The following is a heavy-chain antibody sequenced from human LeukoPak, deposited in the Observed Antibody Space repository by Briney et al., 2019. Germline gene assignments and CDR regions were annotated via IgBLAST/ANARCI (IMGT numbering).Heavy chain of an antibody. V-gene: IGHV4-39*07. CDR2: IYYSGST. CDR1: GGSISSSSYY. Sequence: PSETLSLTCTVSGGSISSSSYYWGWIRQPPGTGLEWIGSIYYSGSTYYNPSLKSRVTISVDTSKNQFSLKLSSVTAADTAVYYCARDLHDYVWGSYRYTGSDYWGQGTLVTVSS. J-gene: IGHJ4*02. D-gene: IGHD3-16*02. CDR3: ARDLHDYVWGSYRYTGSDY.